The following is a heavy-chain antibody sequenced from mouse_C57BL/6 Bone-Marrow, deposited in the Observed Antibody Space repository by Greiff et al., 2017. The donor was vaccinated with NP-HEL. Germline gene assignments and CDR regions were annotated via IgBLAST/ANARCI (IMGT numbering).Heavy chain of an antibody. Sequence: VQLQQPGAELVKPGASVKLSCKASGYTFTSYWMQWVKQRPGQGLEWIGEIDPSDSYTNYNQKFKGKATLTVDTSSSTAYMQLSSLTSEDSAVYYCARTGRRFDYWGQGTTLTVSS. CDR3: ARTGRRFDY. V-gene: IGHV1-50*01. CDR2: IDPSDSYT. J-gene: IGHJ2*01. D-gene: IGHD4-1*01. CDR1: GYTFTSYW.